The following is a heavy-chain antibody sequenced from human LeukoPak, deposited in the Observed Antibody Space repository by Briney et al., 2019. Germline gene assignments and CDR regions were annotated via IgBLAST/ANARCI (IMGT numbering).Heavy chain of an antibody. V-gene: IGHV3-23*01. CDR3: AIGGSSYFVDL. Sequence: GGSLRLSCAASGFIFNNYGLIWVRQAPGEGLEWASAISNDGGGTTYADFVKGRFTISRDNSKNTLFLQMNSLRAEDTALYYCAIGGSSYFVDLWGQGTLVTVSS. CDR2: ISNDGGGT. CDR1: GFIFNNYG. J-gene: IGHJ5*02. D-gene: IGHD2-2*01.